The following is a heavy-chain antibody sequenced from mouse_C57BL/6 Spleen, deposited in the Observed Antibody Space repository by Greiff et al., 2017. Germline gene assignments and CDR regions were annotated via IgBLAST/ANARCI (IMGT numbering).Heavy chain of an antibody. CDR1: GYTFTSYW. CDR2: IDPSDSET. D-gene: IGHD1-1*01. Sequence: VQLQQPGAELVRPGSSVKLSCKASGYTFTSYWMHWVKQRPIQGLEWIGNIDPSDSETHYNQKFKDKATLTVDKSSSTAYMQLSSLTSEDSAVYYCARGATVVATRAMDYWGQGTSVTVSS. J-gene: IGHJ4*01. V-gene: IGHV1-52*01. CDR3: ARGATVVATRAMDY.